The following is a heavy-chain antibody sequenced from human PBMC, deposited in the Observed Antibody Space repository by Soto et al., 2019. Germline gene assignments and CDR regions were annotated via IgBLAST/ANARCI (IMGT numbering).Heavy chain of an antibody. CDR3: ARDRGTDSGTYSGY. V-gene: IGHV1-46*01. CDR1: GYTFISYH. J-gene: IGHJ4*02. CDR2: INPSGGTT. Sequence: ASVKVSCKASGYTFISYHMHWVRQAPGQGLEWMGIINPSGGTTTYAQKFQGRVTMTRDTSTSTVYMELSSLRSEDTAVYFCARDRGTDSGTYSGYWGQGTLVTVSS. D-gene: IGHD1-26*01.